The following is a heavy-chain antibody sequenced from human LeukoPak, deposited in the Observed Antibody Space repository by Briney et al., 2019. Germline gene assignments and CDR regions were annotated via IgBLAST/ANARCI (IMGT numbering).Heavy chain of an antibody. D-gene: IGHD2-21*02. Sequence: GGSLRLSCAASGLTFSSYSMSWVRRAPGRGLEWVSLISGSGGSTYYADSAKGRFTISRANSKNTLSLQMNSLRAEDKAIYYCAKELAECGGDCYSLLDYWGQGTLVTVSS. CDR1: GLTFSSYS. J-gene: IGHJ4*02. CDR2: ISGSGGST. CDR3: AKELAECGGDCYSLLDY. V-gene: IGHV3-23*01.